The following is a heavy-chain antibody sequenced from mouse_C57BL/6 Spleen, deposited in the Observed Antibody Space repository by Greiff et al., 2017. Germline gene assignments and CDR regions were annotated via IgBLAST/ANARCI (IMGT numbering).Heavy chain of an antibody. V-gene: IGHV1-53*01. CDR2: INPSNGGT. Sequence: VQLQQSGPELVKPGASVKLSCKASGYTFTSYDINWVKPRPGQGLEWIGNINPSNGGTNYNEKFKSKATLTVDKSSSTAYMQLSSLTSEDSAVYYCAREPYGLFDYWGQGTTLTVSS. CDR3: AREPYGLFDY. D-gene: IGHD1-1*02. J-gene: IGHJ2*01. CDR1: GYTFTSYD.